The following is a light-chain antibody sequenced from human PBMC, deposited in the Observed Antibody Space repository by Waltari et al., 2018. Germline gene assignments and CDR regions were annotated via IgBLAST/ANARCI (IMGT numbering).Light chain of an antibody. J-gene: IGLJ2*01. CDR3: GTWDSSLSVVV. CDR1: SSNIGNNY. V-gene: IGLV1-51*01. CDR2: ADT. Sequence: QSVLTQPPSVSATPGQKVTISCSGSSSNIGNNYVSWYQQFPGTAPKLPIYADTKLPPGSPDRCAGTKSGTSATLGITGLQTGDEADYYCGTWDSSLSVVVFGGGTKLTVL.